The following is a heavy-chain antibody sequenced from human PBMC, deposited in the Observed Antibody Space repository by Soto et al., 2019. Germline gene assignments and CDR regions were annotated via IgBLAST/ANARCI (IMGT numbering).Heavy chain of an antibody. CDR1: GGTFSSYA. CDR2: IIPIFGTA. CDR3: ARDGPDCSGGSCYGY. J-gene: IGHJ4*02. V-gene: IGHV1-69*13. D-gene: IGHD2-15*01. Sequence: SVKVSCKASGGTFSSYAISWVRQAPGQGLEWMGGIIPIFGTANYAQKFQGRVTITADESTSTAYMELSSLRSEDTAVYYCARDGPDCSGGSCYGYWGQGTLVTVSS.